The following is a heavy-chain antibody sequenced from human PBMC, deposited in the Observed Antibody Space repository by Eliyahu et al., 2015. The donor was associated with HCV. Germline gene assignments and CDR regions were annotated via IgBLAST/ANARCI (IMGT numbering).Heavy chain of an antibody. V-gene: IGHV3-30*18. CDR2: ISYDGSNK. CDR3: AKTYSSGYDY. D-gene: IGHD6-19*01. Sequence: QVQLVESGGGVVQPGRSLRLSCAASGFTFSSYGMHWVRQAPGKGLEWVAVISYDGSNKYYADSVKGRFTISRDNSKNTLYLQMNSLRAEDTAVYYCAKTYSSGYDYWGQGTLVTVSS. J-gene: IGHJ4*02. CDR1: GFTFSSYG.